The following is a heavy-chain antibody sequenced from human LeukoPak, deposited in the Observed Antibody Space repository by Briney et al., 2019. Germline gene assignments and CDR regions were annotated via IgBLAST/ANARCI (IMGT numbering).Heavy chain of an antibody. CDR1: GFTFSSYW. V-gene: IGHV3-7*01. J-gene: IGHJ5*02. CDR3: ARDEYRSRWLHP. Sequence: GGSLRLSCAASGFTFSSYWMSWVRLAPGEGLEWVANIKGDGSEKWYADSVKGRFTISRDNAQNSVHLQMNSLRAEDTAVYHCARDEYRSRWLHPWGQGTLVTVTS. CDR2: IKGDGSEK. D-gene: IGHD5-24*01.